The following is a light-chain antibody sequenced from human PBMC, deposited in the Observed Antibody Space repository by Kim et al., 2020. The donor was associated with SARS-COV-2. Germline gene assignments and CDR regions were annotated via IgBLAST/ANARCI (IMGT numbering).Light chain of an antibody. CDR1: SSNIGNNY. Sequence: GQKVTISCSGSSSNIGNNYVSWYQQPPGAAPKLLIFDNNQRPSGIPDRFSGSKSGTSATLGIAGLQTGDEADYYCGTWDSSLSAAVFGGGTQLTVL. J-gene: IGLJ7*01. CDR3: GTWDSSLSAAV. CDR2: DNN. V-gene: IGLV1-51*01.